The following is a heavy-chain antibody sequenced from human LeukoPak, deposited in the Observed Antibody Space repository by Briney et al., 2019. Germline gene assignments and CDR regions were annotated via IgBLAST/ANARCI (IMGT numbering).Heavy chain of an antibody. CDR2: IIPIFGTA. CDR3: ATHYYDSSGYYSPGSWFDP. V-gene: IGHV1-69*01. CDR1: GGTFSSYA. Sequence: SVKVSCKASGGTFSSYAISWVRQAPGQGLEWMGGIIPIFGTANYAQKFQGRVTITADESTSTAYMELSSLRSEDTAVYYCATHYYDSSGYYSPGSWFDPWGQGTLVTVSS. D-gene: IGHD3-22*01. J-gene: IGHJ5*02.